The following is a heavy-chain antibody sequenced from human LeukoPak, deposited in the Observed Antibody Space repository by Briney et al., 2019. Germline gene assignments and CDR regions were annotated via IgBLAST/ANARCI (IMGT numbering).Heavy chain of an antibody. CDR1: GFTFSSYG. CDR2: ISYDGRDK. Sequence: GGSLRLSCAASGFTFSSYGMSWVRQAPGKGLEWVAIISYDGRDKFYEDSVKGRFTISRDNSKNTLCLQMNNLRAEDTAVYYCAKPTTVLTSYYFDYWGQGTLVTVSS. CDR3: AKPTTVLTSYYFDY. V-gene: IGHV3-30*18. J-gene: IGHJ4*02. D-gene: IGHD4-23*01.